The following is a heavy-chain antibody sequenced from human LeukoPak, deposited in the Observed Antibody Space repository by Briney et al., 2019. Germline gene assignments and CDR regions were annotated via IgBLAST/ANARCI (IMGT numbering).Heavy chain of an antibody. V-gene: IGHV3-53*05. CDR1: GFTVSSNY. CDR3: AKPYEYWTSYYYGLDV. CDR2: IYSGGST. J-gene: IGHJ6*02. Sequence: GGSLRLSCAASGFTVSSNYMSWVRQAPGKGLEWVSVIYSGGSTYYADSVKGRFTISRDNSKNTVYLQMNSLRGEDMAVYYCAKPYEYWTSYYYGLDVWGRGTTVAVSS. D-gene: IGHD3/OR15-3a*01.